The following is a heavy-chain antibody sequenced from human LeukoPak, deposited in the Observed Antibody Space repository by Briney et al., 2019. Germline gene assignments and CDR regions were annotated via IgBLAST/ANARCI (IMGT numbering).Heavy chain of an antibody. CDR2: ISSSSSSI. V-gene: IGHV3-21*01. J-gene: IGHJ4*02. D-gene: IGHD2-15*01. CDR1: GFTFSSYS. CDR3: ARDNAGGY. Sequence: GGSLRLSCAASGFTFSSYSMNWVRQAPGKGVEGVSSISSSSSSIYYADSVKGRFTISRDNAKNSLYLQMNSLRAEDTAVYYCARDNAGGYWGQGTLVTVSS.